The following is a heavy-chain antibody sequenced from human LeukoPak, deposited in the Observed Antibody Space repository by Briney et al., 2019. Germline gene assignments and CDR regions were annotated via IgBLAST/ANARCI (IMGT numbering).Heavy chain of an antibody. J-gene: IGHJ4*02. Sequence: GGSLRLSCSASGFSFSDSWMSWVRQAPGKGLECVANIKPDGSEKYYVDSVKGRFTVFRDNAKNSLFLQMNSLRAEDTAVYYCASGNYFDYWGQGTLVTVSS. CDR2: IKPDGSEK. CDR1: GFSFSDSW. V-gene: IGHV3-7*01. CDR3: ASGNYFDY.